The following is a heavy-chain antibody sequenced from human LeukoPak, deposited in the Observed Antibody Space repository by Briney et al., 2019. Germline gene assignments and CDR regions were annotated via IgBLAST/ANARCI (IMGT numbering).Heavy chain of an antibody. J-gene: IGHJ6*02. CDR1: GFSFSTYA. Sequence: GGSLRLTCAASGFSFSTYAMNWVRQGPGKGLGWVATISGSGYTTYYADSVKGRFTISRDNSKNTLFLQMDSLRAEDTAVFFCARYCSSSTCQGSSYYFGMDVWGQGTTVTVSS. V-gene: IGHV3-23*01. CDR2: ISGSGYTT. CDR3: ARYCSSSTCQGSSYYFGMDV. D-gene: IGHD2-2*01.